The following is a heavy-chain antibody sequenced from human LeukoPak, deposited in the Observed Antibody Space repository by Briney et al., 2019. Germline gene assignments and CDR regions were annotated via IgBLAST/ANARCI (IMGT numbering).Heavy chain of an antibody. D-gene: IGHD2-2*01. Sequence: ASVKVSCKASGYTFTGYYMHWVRQAPGQGLEWMGWINPNSGGTNYAQKFQGRVTMTRDTSISTAYMELSRLRSDDTAVYYCARVCSSTSCPTDYWGQGTLVTVSS. CDR3: ARVCSSTSCPTDY. CDR2: INPNSGGT. J-gene: IGHJ4*02. CDR1: GYTFTGYY. V-gene: IGHV1-2*02.